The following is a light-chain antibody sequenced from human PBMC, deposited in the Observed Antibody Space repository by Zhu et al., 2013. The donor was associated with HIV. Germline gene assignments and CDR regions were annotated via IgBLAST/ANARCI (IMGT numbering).Light chain of an antibody. Sequence: QSALTQPASVSGSPGQSITISCTATSSDVNTYDYVSWYQQHPGKAPKLMIYEGSKRPSGVSNRFSGSKSGTSASLAISGLRSEDEADYYCAAWDDSVSGPVFGGGTKLTVL. CDR1: SSDVNTYDY. J-gene: IGLJ3*02. CDR3: AAWDDSVSGPV. V-gene: IGLV2-14*01. CDR2: EGS.